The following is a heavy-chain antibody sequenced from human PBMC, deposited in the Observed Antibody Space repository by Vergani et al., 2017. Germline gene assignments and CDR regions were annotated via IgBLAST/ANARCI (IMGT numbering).Heavy chain of an antibody. Sequence: QVQLVQSGAEVKKPGASVKVSCRASGYTFTAYYMHWVRQAPGQGFEWMGWINPNGGGTSYAQKFQGRVTMTRDTSISTAYMELSRLSSDDTAVYYCANKRGDNWFDPWCQGTLVTVSS. D-gene: IGHD3-16*01. CDR2: INPNGGGT. V-gene: IGHV1-2*02. CDR1: GYTFTAYY. J-gene: IGHJ5*02. CDR3: ANKRGDNWFDP.